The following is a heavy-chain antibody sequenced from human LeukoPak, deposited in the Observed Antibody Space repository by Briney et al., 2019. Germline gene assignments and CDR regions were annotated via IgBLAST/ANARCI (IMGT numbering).Heavy chain of an antibody. V-gene: IGHV3-30*03. CDR3: ARELRQTYSSGWSLDY. CDR1: GFTFGSYG. D-gene: IGHD6-19*01. Sequence: GTSLRLSCAASGFTFGSYGMHWVRQAPAKGLEGGAVISYDGNSKYYSDSAKGRFTISRDNSRNTVYLQMDSLRAEDTATYYCARELRQTYSSGWSLDYWGQGTLVTVS. CDR2: ISYDGNSK. J-gene: IGHJ4*02.